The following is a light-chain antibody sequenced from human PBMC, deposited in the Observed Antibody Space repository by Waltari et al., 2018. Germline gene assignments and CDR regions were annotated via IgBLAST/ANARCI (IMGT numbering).Light chain of an antibody. Sequence: QSALTQPASVSGSPGQSITISCTGTSSDIGSYGLLSWYQHHPGKAPKVKIYEVSKRPSGVPDRFSGSRSGNTASLTISGLQAEDEADYYCCSYASSGTFVFGTGTKVTVL. V-gene: IGLV2-23*02. J-gene: IGLJ1*01. CDR2: EVS. CDR3: CSYASSGTFV. CDR1: SSDIGSYGL.